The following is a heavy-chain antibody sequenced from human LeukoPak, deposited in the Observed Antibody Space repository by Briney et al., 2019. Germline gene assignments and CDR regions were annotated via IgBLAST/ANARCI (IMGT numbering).Heavy chain of an antibody. CDR2: ISGSGGST. CDR3: AKDQLNRFCSGGSCSITHDY. Sequence: GGSLRLSCAASGFTFSSYGMSWVRQAPGKGLEWVSAISGSGGSTYYADSVKGRFTISRDNSRNTLYLQMNSLRAEDTAVYYCAKDQLNRFCSGGSCSITHDYWGQGTLVTVSS. CDR1: GFTFSSYG. J-gene: IGHJ4*02. V-gene: IGHV3-23*01. D-gene: IGHD2-15*01.